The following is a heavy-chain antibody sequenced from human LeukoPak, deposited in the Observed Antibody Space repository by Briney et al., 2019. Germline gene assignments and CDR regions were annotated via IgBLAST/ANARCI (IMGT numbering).Heavy chain of an antibody. CDR2: SDPEDGET. J-gene: IGHJ4*02. CDR1: GYTLTELS. Sequence: ASVTVSCKFSGYTLTELSMRWVRQAPGKGLEWMGGSDPEDGETIYAQKFQGRVTMTEDTSTDTAYMELSSLRSEDTAVYYCARVFYYYGSGSYYPLFDYWGQGTLVTVSS. CDR3: ARVFYYYGSGSYYPLFDY. D-gene: IGHD3-10*01. V-gene: IGHV1-24*01.